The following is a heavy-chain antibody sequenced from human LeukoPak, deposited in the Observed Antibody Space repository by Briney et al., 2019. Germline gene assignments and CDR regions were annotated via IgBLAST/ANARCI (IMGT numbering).Heavy chain of an antibody. D-gene: IGHD3-10*01. CDR2: IYPGDSDT. CDR1: GYSFTSYW. CDR3: ARHDDHPTSYYGSGSYHY. V-gene: IGHV5-51*01. J-gene: IGHJ4*02. Sequence: GESLKISCKGSGYSFTSYWIGWVRQMPGKGLEWMGIIYPGDSDTRYSPSFQGQVTISADKSISTAYLQWSSLKASDTAMYYCARHDDHPTSYYGSGSYHYWGQGTLVTVSS.